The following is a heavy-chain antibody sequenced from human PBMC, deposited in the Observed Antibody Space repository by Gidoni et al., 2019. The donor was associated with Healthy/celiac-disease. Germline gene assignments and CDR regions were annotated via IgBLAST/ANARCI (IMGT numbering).Heavy chain of an antibody. CDR1: GFTFSNAW. J-gene: IGHJ3*02. CDR2: IKSKTDGGTT. CDR3: TTEWSLVRGVMALVAFDI. Sequence: EVQLVESGGGLVKPGGSLSLSCAASGFTFSNAWMVWVRQAPGKGLEWVGRIKSKTDGGTTDYAAPVKGRFTISRDDSKNTLYLQMNSLKTEDTAVYYCTTEWSLVRGVMALVAFDIWGQGTMVTVSS. D-gene: IGHD3-10*01. V-gene: IGHV3-15*01.